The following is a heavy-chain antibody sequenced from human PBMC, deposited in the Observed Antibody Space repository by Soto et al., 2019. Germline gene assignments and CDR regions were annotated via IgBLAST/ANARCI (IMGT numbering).Heavy chain of an antibody. D-gene: IGHD3-9*01. V-gene: IGHV4-39*01. CDR2: IYYSGST. CDR3: ARHFSADDILTGYYHNWFDP. CDR1: GGSISSSSYY. Sequence: SETLSLTCTVSGGSISSSSYYWGWIRQPPGKGLEWIGSIYYSGSTYYNPSLKSRVTISVDTSKNQFSLKLSSVTAADTAVYYCARHFSADDILTGYYHNWFDPWGQGTLVTVSS. J-gene: IGHJ5*02.